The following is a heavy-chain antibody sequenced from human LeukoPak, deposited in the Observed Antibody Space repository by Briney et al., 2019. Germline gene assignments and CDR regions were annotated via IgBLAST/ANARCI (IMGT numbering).Heavy chain of an antibody. CDR2: IYFSGSI. J-gene: IGHJ4*02. CDR1: GGSISSTDYY. Sequence: KSSQTLSLTCTVSGGSISSTDYYWSWIRQPPGKGLEWIGYIYFSGSIYYNPSLKSRVTISEDTSKNQFSLNLSSVTAADTAVYYCARGPSSPITIFGVVYHFDYWGQGTLVTVSS. D-gene: IGHD3-3*01. CDR3: ARGPSSPITIFGVVYHFDY. V-gene: IGHV4-30-4*08.